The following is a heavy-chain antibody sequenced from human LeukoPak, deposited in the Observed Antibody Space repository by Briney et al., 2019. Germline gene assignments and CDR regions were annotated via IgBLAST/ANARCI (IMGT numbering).Heavy chain of an antibody. Sequence: ASVKVSCKASGYTLISFGFSWGRQAPGQGLEWLGGISGYDASTKYAQNLQGRDTMTTDISTSTAYMELRSLRSDDTAVYYCVRDCSTPCSIFSDYWGQGTLVTVSS. CDR1: GYTLISFG. V-gene: IGHV1-18*01. CDR2: ISGYDAST. CDR3: VRDCSTPCSIFSDY. D-gene: IGHD2-2*01. J-gene: IGHJ4*02.